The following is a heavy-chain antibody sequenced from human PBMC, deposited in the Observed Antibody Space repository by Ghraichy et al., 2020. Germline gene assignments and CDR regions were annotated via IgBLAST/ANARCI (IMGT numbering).Heavy chain of an antibody. CDR2: ISAYNGNT. V-gene: IGHV1-18*01. D-gene: IGHD2-2*01. CDR3: ARVTRIVVVPAAIDYYYGMDV. Sequence: ASVKVSCKASGYTFTSYGISWVRQAPGQGLEWMGWISAYNGNTNYAQKLQGRVTMTTDTSTSTAYMELRSLRSDDTAVYYCARVTRIVVVPAAIDYYYGMDVWGQGTTVTVSS. CDR1: GYTFTSYG. J-gene: IGHJ6*02.